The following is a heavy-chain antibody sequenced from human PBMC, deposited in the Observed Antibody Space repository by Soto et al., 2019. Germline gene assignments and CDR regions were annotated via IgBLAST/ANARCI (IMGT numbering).Heavy chain of an antibody. CDR1: GGSISSSSYY. CDR2: LYYSGST. CDR3: VRHVTGPGYYYNDGMDV. Sequence: QLQLQESGPGLVKPSETLSLTCTGSGGSISSSSYYWGWIRQPPGKGLEWIGSLYYSGSTYFNPSLKSRVTISVDTSKNQFSLKLSALTAADTAIYYCVRHVTGPGYYYNDGMDVWGQGTTVTVSS. J-gene: IGHJ6*02. V-gene: IGHV4-39*01.